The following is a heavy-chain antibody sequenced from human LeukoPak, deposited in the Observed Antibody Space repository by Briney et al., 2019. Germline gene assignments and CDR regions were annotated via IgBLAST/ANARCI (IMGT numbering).Heavy chain of an antibody. Sequence: SETLSLTCTVSGYSISSGYYWGWIRQPPGKGLERIGSIYHSGSTYHNPSLKSRVAISVDTSKNQFSLKLSSVTAADTAVYYCARLYYYGSGSYYGYYYYYMDVWGKGTTVTVSS. D-gene: IGHD3-10*01. CDR3: ARLYYYGSGSYYGYYYYYMDV. J-gene: IGHJ6*03. V-gene: IGHV4-38-2*02. CDR2: IYHSGST. CDR1: GYSISSGYY.